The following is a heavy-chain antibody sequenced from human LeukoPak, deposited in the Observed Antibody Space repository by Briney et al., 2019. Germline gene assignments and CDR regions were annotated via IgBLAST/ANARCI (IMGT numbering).Heavy chain of an antibody. CDR3: ARSVEYYFDY. D-gene: IGHD4-23*01. Sequence: PGGSLRLSCAASGFTFSDYYMSWIRQAPGEGLEWVLYIGSSSTNTNYADSVKGRFTISRDNAKNSLYLQMNSLRAEDTAVYYCARSVEYYFDYWGQGTLVTVSS. CDR2: IGSSSTNT. V-gene: IGHV3-11*03. CDR1: GFTFSDYY. J-gene: IGHJ4*02.